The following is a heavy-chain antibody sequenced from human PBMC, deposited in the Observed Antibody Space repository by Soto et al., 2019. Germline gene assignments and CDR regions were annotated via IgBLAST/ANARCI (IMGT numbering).Heavy chain of an antibody. Sequence: RGSLRLSCAASGFTFSNYAMSWVRQAPGKGLEWVSTFTGSGGITHYADSVKGRFTISRDNSKNSLYLQMNSLRAEDTAVYYCAKDQVQVDSSGYTNDYWSQGTLDIVSS. CDR2: FTGSGGIT. J-gene: IGHJ4*02. D-gene: IGHD3-22*01. CDR3: AKDQVQVDSSGYTNDY. CDR1: GFTFSNYA. V-gene: IGHV3-23*01.